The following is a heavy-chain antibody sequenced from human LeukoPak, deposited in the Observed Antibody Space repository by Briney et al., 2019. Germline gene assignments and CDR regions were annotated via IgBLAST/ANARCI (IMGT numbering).Heavy chain of an antibody. Sequence: GGSLRLSCAASGFTFSNYWMHWFRQGPGKGLVWVSRINSDGRLTSYADSVKGRFTISRDNAKNTLYLQMNSLRAEDTAVYYCARDLRTPSDTNIAIDYWGQGTLVTVSS. CDR1: GFTFSNYW. CDR3: ARDLRTPSDTNIAIDY. J-gene: IGHJ4*02. D-gene: IGHD4-23*01. V-gene: IGHV3-74*01. CDR2: INSDGRLT.